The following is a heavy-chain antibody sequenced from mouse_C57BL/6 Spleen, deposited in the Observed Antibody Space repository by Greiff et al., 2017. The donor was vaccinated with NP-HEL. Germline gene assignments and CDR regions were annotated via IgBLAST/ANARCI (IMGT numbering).Heavy chain of an antibody. CDR2: IDPETSGT. D-gene: IGHD2-3*01. Sequence: VQLQQSGAELVRPGASVTLSSKASGYTFTDYEIHWVKRTPLHALEWIGAIDPETSGTAYKQKFKGKAILTAEKSSSTAYMELRSLTSEDSAVYYCTRYGYYSRGFAYWGQGTLVTVSA. CDR1: GYTFTDYE. CDR3: TRYGYYSRGFAY. J-gene: IGHJ3*01. V-gene: IGHV1-15*01.